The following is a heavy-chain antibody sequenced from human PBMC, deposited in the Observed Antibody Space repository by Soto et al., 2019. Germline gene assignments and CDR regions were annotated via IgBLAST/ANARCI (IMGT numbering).Heavy chain of an antibody. CDR2: FISMLGTP. Sequence: QVQLVQSGAEVKKPGSSVKVSCKASGGTFGSQGIAWVRQAPGQGLEWMGGFISMLGTPTYAKKVQGRATISADESLTSSYLELRSLRSEDTGVYFCARGAMANFDYWGQGTVVTVSS. V-gene: IGHV1-69*01. CDR1: GGTFGSQG. CDR3: ARGAMANFDY. J-gene: IGHJ4*02. D-gene: IGHD5-18*01.